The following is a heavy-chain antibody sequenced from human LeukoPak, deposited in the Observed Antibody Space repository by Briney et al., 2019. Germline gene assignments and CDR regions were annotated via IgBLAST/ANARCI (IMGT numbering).Heavy chain of an antibody. V-gene: IGHV3-23*01. Sequence: GGALRLSCAGCGFPFSIYGLNWVRQAPGEGLEWVSGISPGGGPTYYADSVKGRFTIYRDDSKNTLYLQMSNLRAEDTAVYYCAKDGAWLRFDDWGQGILVTVSS. CDR2: ISPGGGPT. J-gene: IGHJ4*02. CDR1: GFPFSIYG. CDR3: AKDGAWLRFDD. D-gene: IGHD5-12*01.